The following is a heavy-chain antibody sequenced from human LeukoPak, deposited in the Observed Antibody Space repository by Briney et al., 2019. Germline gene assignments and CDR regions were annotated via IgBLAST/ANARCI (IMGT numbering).Heavy chain of an antibody. V-gene: IGHV3-30-3*01. CDR3: AKDHYDSSGYLSYDAFDI. Sequence: PGRSLRLSCAASGFTFSSYAMHWVRQAPGKGLEWVAVISYDGSNKYYADSVKGRFTISRDNSKNTLYLQMNSLRAEDTAVYYYAKDHYDSSGYLSYDAFDIWGQGTMVTVSS. D-gene: IGHD3-22*01. CDR2: ISYDGSNK. J-gene: IGHJ3*02. CDR1: GFTFSSYA.